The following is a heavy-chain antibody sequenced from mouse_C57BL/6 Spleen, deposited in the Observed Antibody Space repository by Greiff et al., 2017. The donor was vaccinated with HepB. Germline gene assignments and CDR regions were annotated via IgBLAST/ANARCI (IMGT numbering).Heavy chain of an antibody. V-gene: IGHV1-80*01. CDR1: GYAFSSYW. CDR3: ARLDYSNLSYWYFDV. CDR2: IYPGDGDT. J-gene: IGHJ1*03. Sequence: QVQLQQSGAELVKPGASVKISCKASGYAFSSYWMNWVKQRPGKGLEWIGQIYPGDGDTNYNGKCKGKATLTAAKSSSTAYMQLSSLTSEDSAVYCCARLDYSNLSYWYFDVWGTGTTVTVSS. D-gene: IGHD2-5*01.